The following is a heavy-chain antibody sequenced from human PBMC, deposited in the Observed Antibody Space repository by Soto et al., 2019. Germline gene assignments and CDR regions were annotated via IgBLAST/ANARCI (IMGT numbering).Heavy chain of an antibody. CDR1: GYTFTNYG. V-gene: IGHV1-18*04. CDR2: ISTYNVNT. D-gene: IGHD4-17*01. CDR3: ARALTVTTSLDL. J-gene: IGHJ5*02. Sequence: QVQLVQSGTEVRKPGASVKVSCKASGYTFTNYGINWVRQAPGQGLEWMGWISTYNVNTYYAQKFKGRATLTTDTSTNTAYMELGSLTSDDTAVYYCARALTVTTSLDLWGLGTLVTVSS.